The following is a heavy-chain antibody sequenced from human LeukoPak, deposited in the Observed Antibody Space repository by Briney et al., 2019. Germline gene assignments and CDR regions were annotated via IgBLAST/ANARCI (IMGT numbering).Heavy chain of an antibody. CDR1: GFTFSTYA. V-gene: IGHV3-64*01. CDR3: ARYSYGLGY. Sequence: GGSLRLSCAASGFTFSTYAMHWVRQAPVKGLEYVSSISSNGGSTYYANSVKGRFTISRDNSKNTLYLQMGSLRAEDMAVYYCARYSYGLGYWGQGTLVTVSS. D-gene: IGHD5-18*01. CDR2: ISSNGGST. J-gene: IGHJ4*02.